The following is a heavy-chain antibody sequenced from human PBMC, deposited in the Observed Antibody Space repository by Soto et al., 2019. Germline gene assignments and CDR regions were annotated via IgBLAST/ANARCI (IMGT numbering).Heavy chain of an antibody. CDR2: IIPILGIA. V-gene: IGHV1-69*02. J-gene: IGHJ4*02. Sequence: QVQLVQSGAEVKKPGSSVKVSCKASGGTFSSYTISWVRQAPGQGLEWMGRIIPILGIANYAQKFQGRVTITAAKSTSTADMELSSLRSEDTAVYYCARRNSRGYCSGGSCYANDYWGQGTLVTVSS. CDR3: ARRNSRGYCSGGSCYANDY. D-gene: IGHD2-15*01. CDR1: GGTFSSYT.